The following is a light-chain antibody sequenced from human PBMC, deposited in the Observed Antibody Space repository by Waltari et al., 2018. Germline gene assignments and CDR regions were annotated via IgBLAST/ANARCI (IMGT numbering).Light chain of an antibody. V-gene: IGKV1-5*03. J-gene: IGKJ5*01. CDR2: RAS. CDR1: QSISVW. Sequence: DIQMTQSPSTLSASVGDRVTITCRASQSISVWLAWYQQRPEGAPKLLIYRASGLQSGVPSRFSGSGSETEFTLTIDGLQPDDFATYYCQQYNSYPITFGAGTRLE. CDR3: QQYNSYPIT.